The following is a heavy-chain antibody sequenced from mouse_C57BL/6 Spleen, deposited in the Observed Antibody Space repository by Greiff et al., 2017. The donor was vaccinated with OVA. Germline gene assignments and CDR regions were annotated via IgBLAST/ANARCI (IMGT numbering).Heavy chain of an antibody. CDR3: ARLYGNYAYGYFDV. Sequence: EVKLVESGGGLVQPGGSLSLSCAASGFTFTDYYMSWVRQPPGKALEWLGFIRNKANGYTTEYSASVKGRFTISRDNSQSILYLQMNALGAEDSATYYCARLYGNYAYGYFDVWGTGTTVTVSS. V-gene: IGHV7-3*01. D-gene: IGHD2-1*01. J-gene: IGHJ1*03. CDR2: IRNKANGYTT. CDR1: GFTFTDYY.